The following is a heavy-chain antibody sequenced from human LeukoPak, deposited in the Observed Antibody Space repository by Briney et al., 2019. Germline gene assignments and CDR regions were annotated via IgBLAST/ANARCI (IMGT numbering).Heavy chain of an antibody. Sequence: GGSLRLSCVASGFSFSRYDMHWVRQAPGKGLEWVAVISNDGRNKIYADSVKGRLTISRDNSKNMLYLQMNSLRAEDTAVYYCARAAAETGAFRDNWFGPWGQGTLVTVSS. CDR2: ISNDGRNK. D-gene: IGHD6-19*01. CDR1: GFSFSRYD. CDR3: ARAAAETGAFRDNWFGP. V-gene: IGHV3-30*04. J-gene: IGHJ5*02.